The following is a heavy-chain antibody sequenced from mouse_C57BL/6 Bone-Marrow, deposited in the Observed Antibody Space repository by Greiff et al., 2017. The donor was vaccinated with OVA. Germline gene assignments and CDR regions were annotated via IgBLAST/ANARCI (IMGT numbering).Heavy chain of an antibody. Sequence: EVKLQQSGPELVKPGASVKISCKASGYSFTGYYMNWVKQSPEKSLEWIGEINPSTGGTTYNQKFKAKATLTVDKSSSTAYMQLKSLTSEDSAVYYCARLDYDRPWYFDVWGTGTTVTVSS. V-gene: IGHV1-42*01. CDR1: GYSFTGYY. CDR3: ARLDYDRPWYFDV. CDR2: INPSTGGT. D-gene: IGHD2-4*01. J-gene: IGHJ1*03.